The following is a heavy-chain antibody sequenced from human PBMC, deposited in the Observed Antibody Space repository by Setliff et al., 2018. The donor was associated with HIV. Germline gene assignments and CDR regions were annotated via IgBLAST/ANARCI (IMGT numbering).Heavy chain of an antibody. CDR3: ARGAPYCNHGICHLFDY. CDR1: GGSISDYY. CDR2: VYSSGST. Sequence: KSSETLSLTCTVSGGSISDYYWTWIRQPAGKGLEWIGRVYSSGSTNCNPSLKSRVTMSVDTSTNQFSLKLSSVTAADTAVYYCARGAPYCNHGICHLFDYWGHGNLVTVSS. D-gene: IGHD2-8*01. J-gene: IGHJ4*01. V-gene: IGHV4-4*07.